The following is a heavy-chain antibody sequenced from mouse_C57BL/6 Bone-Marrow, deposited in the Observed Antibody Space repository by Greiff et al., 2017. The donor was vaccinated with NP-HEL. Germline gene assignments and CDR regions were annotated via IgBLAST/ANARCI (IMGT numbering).Heavy chain of an antibody. CDR3: ARGDYGSSHWYFDV. D-gene: IGHD1-1*01. CDR1: GYTFTDHT. Sequence: VKLQESDAELVKPGASVKISCKVSGYTFTDHTIHWMKQRPEQGLEWIGYIYPRDGSTKYNEKLQGKATLTADKSSSTAYMQLNSLTSEDSAVYFCARGDYGSSHWYFDVWGTGTTVTVSS. V-gene: IGHV1-78*01. J-gene: IGHJ1*03. CDR2: IYPRDGST.